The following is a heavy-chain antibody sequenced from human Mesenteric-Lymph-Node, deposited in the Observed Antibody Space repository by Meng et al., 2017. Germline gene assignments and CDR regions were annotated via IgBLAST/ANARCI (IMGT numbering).Heavy chain of an antibody. D-gene: IGHD4-17*01. Sequence: GGSLRLSWVASGFTFSSYEMNWVRQAPGKGLEWVSYIRSRGEIIYYADSGQGRFTISRDNAKNALYLQMDSLRAEDTAVYYCARDRGVLGDYEEGGYCGMDVWGQGTTVTVSS. J-gene: IGHJ6*02. CDR2: IRSRGEII. V-gene: IGHV3-48*03. CDR1: GFTFSSYE. CDR3: ARDRGVLGDYEEGGYCGMDV.